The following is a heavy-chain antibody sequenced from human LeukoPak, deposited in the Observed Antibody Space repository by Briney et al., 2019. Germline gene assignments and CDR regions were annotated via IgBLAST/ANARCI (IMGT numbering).Heavy chain of an antibody. CDR3: ARGDTAMATYYFDY. CDR1: GGSISSSSYY. V-gene: IGHV4-39*01. Sequence: SETLSLTCTVSGGSISSSSYYWGWIRQPPGKGLEWIGSIYYSGSTYYNPSLKSRVTISVDTSKNQFSLKLSSVTAADTAVYYCARGDTAMATYYFDYWGQGTLVTVSS. CDR2: IYYSGST. D-gene: IGHD5-18*01. J-gene: IGHJ4*02.